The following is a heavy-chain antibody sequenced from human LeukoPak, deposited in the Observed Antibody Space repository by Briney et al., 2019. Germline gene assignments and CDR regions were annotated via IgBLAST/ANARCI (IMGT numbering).Heavy chain of an antibody. D-gene: IGHD5-18*01. CDR2: SRDKANSYST. CDR1: EFTLGDHY. CDR3: VNRGYPAAFDI. Sequence: GGSLRLSCAASEFTLGDHYMDWVRQAPGKGLEWVARSRDKANSYSTEYAASVNGRFTISRDNLKNLFYLQMNSLKTEDTAVYYCVNRGYPAAFDIWGQGTVVTVSS. J-gene: IGHJ3*02. V-gene: IGHV3-72*01.